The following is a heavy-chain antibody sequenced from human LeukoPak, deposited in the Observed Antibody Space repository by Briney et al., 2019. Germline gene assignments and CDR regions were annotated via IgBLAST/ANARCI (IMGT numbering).Heavy chain of an antibody. CDR1: GGSFSGYY. CDR3: ARGVSYYDSSGYYNEYFQH. CDR2: IYYSGST. D-gene: IGHD3-22*01. Sequence: SETLSLTCAVFGGSFSGYYWSWIRQPPGRGLEWIGYIYYSGSTNYNPSLKSRVTISVDTSKNQFSLKLSSVTAADTAVYYCARGVSYYDSSGYYNEYFQHWGQGTLVTVSS. J-gene: IGHJ1*01. V-gene: IGHV4-59*08.